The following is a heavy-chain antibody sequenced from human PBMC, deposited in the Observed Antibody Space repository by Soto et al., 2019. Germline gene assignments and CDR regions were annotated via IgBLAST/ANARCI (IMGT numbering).Heavy chain of an antibody. V-gene: IGHV4-30-4*01. CDR3: ARALYSSFPRYYYYGMDV. CDR1: GGSISSGDYY. Sequence: SETLSLTCTVSGGSISSGDYYWSWIRQPPGKGLEWIGYIYYSGSTYYNPSLKSRVTISVDTSKNQFSLKLSSVTAADTAVYYCARALYSSFPRYYYYGMDVWGQGTTVT. J-gene: IGHJ6*02. CDR2: IYYSGST. D-gene: IGHD4-4*01.